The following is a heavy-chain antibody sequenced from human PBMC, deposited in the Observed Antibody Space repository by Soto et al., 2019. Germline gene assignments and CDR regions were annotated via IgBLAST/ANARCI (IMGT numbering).Heavy chain of an antibody. Sequence: SETLSLTRPINSVSILSNISYRGWMRNPPGKGLEWIGTIYYIGSTYYNPSLKSRVTISVDTSKKQFSLKLSSVTAADTAVYYCARHGAGSMIVVRGAFDIWGQGTMVT. CDR1: SVSILSNISY. CDR2: IYYIGST. J-gene: IGHJ3*02. CDR3: ARHGAGSMIVVRGAFDI. V-gene: IGHV4-39*01. D-gene: IGHD3-22*01.